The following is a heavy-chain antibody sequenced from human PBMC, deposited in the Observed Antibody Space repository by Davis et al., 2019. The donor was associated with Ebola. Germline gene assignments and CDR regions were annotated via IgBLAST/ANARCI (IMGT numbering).Heavy chain of an antibody. D-gene: IGHD3-3*01. V-gene: IGHV3-15*01. CDR3: TSQSRNYDFWSGYRYYFDY. CDR2: IKSKTDGGTT. Sequence: GGSLRLSCAASGITFSNAWMSWVRQAPGKGLEWAGRIKSKTDGGTTDYAAPVKGRFTISRDDSKNTLYLQMNSLKTEDTAVYYCTSQSRNYDFWSGYRYYFDYWGQGTLVTVSS. CDR1: GITFSNAW. J-gene: IGHJ4*02.